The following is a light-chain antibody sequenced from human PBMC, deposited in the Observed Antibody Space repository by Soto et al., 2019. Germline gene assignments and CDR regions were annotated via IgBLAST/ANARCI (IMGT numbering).Light chain of an antibody. V-gene: IGKV3-20*01. Sequence: EIVLTQSPGTLSLSPGERAALSCRASQTVSSSYLAWYQQKPGQAPRLLIYGASSRATGIPDRFSGSGSGTGTDFTLTISRLEPEDFAVYHCQQYGSSPLSFGGGTKVEIK. CDR3: QQYGSSPLS. CDR2: GAS. CDR1: QTVSSSY. J-gene: IGKJ4*01.